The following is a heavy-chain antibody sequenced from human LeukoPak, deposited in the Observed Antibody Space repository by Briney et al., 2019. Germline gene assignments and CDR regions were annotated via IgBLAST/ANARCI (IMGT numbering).Heavy chain of an antibody. Sequence: GGSLRLSCAASGFTFSSLWMHWVRQAPGKGLVWVSYISGDGRGTNYADSVKGRFTISRDNAKNSLYLQMNSLRAEDTAVYYCARVVSGDFWSGYSPLFDYWGQGTLVTVSS. J-gene: IGHJ4*02. CDR1: GFTFSSLW. CDR3: ARVVSGDFWSGYSPLFDY. CDR2: ISGDGRGT. D-gene: IGHD3-3*01. V-gene: IGHV3-74*01.